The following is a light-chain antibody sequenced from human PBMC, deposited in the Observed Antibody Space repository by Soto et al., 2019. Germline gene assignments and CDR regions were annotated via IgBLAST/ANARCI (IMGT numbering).Light chain of an antibody. V-gene: IGKV1-5*03. Sequence: DIQMTQSPSTLSASVGDRATITCRASQSISSWLAWYQQKPGKAPKLLIYKTSNLESGVPSRFSGSGSGTEFSLTISSLQPDDFATYYCQQYKSFSLTFGGGTKVDIK. CDR3: QQYKSFSLT. CDR2: KTS. J-gene: IGKJ4*01. CDR1: QSISSW.